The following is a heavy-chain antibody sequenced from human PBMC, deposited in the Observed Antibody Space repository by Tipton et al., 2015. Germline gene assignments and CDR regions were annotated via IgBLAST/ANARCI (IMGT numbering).Heavy chain of an antibody. CDR3: AREVWYNDSTGYDY. Sequence: LRLSCTVSGVSATSGSYYWSWIRQPPGKGLEWIGYIYYSGSTNYNPSLKSRVTISIDTSKNQFSLKLNSVTAADTAVYYCAREVWYNDSTGYDYWGQGTLVTVSS. CDR2: IYYSGST. V-gene: IGHV4-61*01. J-gene: IGHJ4*02. CDR1: GVSATSGSYY. D-gene: IGHD3-22*01.